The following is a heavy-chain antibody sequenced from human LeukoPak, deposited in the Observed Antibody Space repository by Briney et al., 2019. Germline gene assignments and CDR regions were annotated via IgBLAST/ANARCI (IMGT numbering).Heavy chain of an antibody. Sequence: SETLSLTCTVSGYSISSGYYWGWIRQPPGKGLEWIGSIYHSGSTYYNPSLKSRVTISVDTSKNQFSLKLSSVTAADTAVYYCARMVRGVIGIDYWGQGTLVTVSS. CDR1: GYSISSGYY. CDR3: ARMVRGVIGIDY. CDR2: IYHSGST. V-gene: IGHV4-38-2*02. J-gene: IGHJ4*02. D-gene: IGHD3-10*01.